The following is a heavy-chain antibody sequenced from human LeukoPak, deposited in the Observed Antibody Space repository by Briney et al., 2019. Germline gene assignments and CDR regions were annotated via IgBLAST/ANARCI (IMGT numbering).Heavy chain of an antibody. CDR1: GASISSSYW. CDR3: ASSNNYVWFDP. Sequence: PSGTLSLTCAVSGASISSSYWWSCVRQPPGKGLEWIGEVHHSGNTKYSPSFRSRVTMSVDNSKNQFSLELSSVTAADTAVYYCASSNNYVWFDPWGQGALVTVSS. J-gene: IGHJ5*02. CDR2: VHHSGNT. V-gene: IGHV4-4*02. D-gene: IGHD4-11*01.